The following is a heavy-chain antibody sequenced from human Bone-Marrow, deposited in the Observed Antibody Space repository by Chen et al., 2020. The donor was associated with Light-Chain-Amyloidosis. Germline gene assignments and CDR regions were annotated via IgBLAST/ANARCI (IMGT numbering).Heavy chain of an antibody. Sequence: EVQVVEFGGDLIQPGGSLRLSCAASGFAVGTNHMSWVRQPPGKGLEWISGVDGGGKIAYADSVKGRFTISRDKSNNTVDLQMNSLRADDTAVYYCARGGRLRSMDVWGQGTTVAVSS. D-gene: IGHD5-12*01. CDR2: VDGGGKI. CDR3: ARGGRLRSMDV. V-gene: IGHV3-53*01. J-gene: IGHJ6*02. CDR1: GFAVGTNH.